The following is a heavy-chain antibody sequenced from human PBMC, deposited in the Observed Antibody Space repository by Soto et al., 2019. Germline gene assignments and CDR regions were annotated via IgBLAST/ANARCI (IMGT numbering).Heavy chain of an antibody. Sequence: GGSLRLSCAASGFSFSKYSMNWVRQAPGKGLEWVSSIYDRSNYIYYADSVKGRFTISRDNAINSLYLQMNSLRPDDTAVYYCENCPSCSSSTCLDYWGRGTLVTVSS. CDR2: IYDRSNYI. J-gene: IGHJ4*02. CDR1: GFSFSKYS. CDR3: ENCPSCSSSTCLDY. V-gene: IGHV3-21*06. D-gene: IGHD2-15*01.